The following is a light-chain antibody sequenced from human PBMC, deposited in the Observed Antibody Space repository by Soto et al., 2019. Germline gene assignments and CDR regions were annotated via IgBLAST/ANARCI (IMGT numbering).Light chain of an antibody. V-gene: IGKV1-9*01. Sequence: DIQLTQSPSFLSASVGDRVTITCRASQGISSYLAWYQQKPGKAPKLLIYAASTLQSGVPSRFSGSGSGTEFTLTISSLQPEDFATYYWQQLNDYPLTFGGGTKVEIK. CDR1: QGISSY. CDR3: QQLNDYPLT. CDR2: AAS. J-gene: IGKJ4*01.